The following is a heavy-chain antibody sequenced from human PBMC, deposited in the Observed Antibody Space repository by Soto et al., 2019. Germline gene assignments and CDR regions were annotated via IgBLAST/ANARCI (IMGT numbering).Heavy chain of an antibody. J-gene: IGHJ4*02. CDR2: ISGSGVTT. Sequence: EVQLLESGGGLVLPGGSLRLSCAASGFTFSSYAMTWVRQAPGKGPEWVSSISGSGVTTNYEDTVKGRLIVSRDNYKNTVSLQQKSMRAEDTAVYYCARPRLCGGDGYDLDFWGQGTLVTVSS. V-gene: IGHV3-23*01. D-gene: IGHD2-21*02. CDR3: ARPRLCGGDGYDLDF. CDR1: GFTFSSYA.